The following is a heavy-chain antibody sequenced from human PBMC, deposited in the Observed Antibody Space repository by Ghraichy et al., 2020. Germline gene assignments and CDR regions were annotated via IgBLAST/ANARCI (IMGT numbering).Heavy chain of an antibody. D-gene: IGHD3-10*01. J-gene: IGHJ4*02. Sequence: SETLSLTCTVSGGSISSYYWSWIRQPPGKGLEWIGYIYYSGSTNYNPSLKSRVTISVDTSKNQFSLKLSSVTAADTAVYYCARVDYYGSGSVDYWGQGTLVTVSS. V-gene: IGHV4-59*01. CDR3: ARVDYYGSGSVDY. CDR1: GGSISSYY. CDR2: IYYSGST.